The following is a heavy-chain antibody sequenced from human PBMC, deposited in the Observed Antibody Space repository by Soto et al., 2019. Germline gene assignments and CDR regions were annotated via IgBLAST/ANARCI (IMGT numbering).Heavy chain of an antibody. V-gene: IGHV1-69*06. CDR2: IIPIFGTA. D-gene: IGHD6-6*01. J-gene: IGHJ6*02. CDR3: ARPYSSSSAYYYYGLDV. CDR1: GGTFSSYA. Sequence: GASVKVSCKASGGTFSSYAISWVRQAPGQGLEWMGGIIPIFGTANYAQKFQGRVTITADKSTSTAYMELSSLRSEDTAVYHCARPYSSSSAYYYYGLDVWGQGTTVTVAS.